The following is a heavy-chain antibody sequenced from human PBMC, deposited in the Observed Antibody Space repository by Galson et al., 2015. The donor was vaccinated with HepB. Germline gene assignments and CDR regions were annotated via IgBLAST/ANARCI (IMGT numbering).Heavy chain of an antibody. J-gene: IGHJ4*02. CDR2: IKSKTDGGTT. CDR1: GFTFSNAW. D-gene: IGHD3-3*01. CDR3: TTDVATIFGVVIPLEY. V-gene: IGHV3-15*01. Sequence: SLRLSCAASGFTFSNAWMSWVRRAPGKGLEWVGRIKSKTDGGTTDYAAPVKGRFTISRDDSKNTLYLQMNSLKTEDTAVYYCTTDVATIFGVVIPLEYWGQGTLVTVSS.